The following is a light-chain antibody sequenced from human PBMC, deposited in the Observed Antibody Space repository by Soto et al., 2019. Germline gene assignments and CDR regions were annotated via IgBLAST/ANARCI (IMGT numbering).Light chain of an antibody. Sequence: ALTQPASVSGSPGQSITISCTGTSNDVGAYDLVSWCQHHPGKAPKLIIYEDSKRPSGVPNRFSATKSGNTASLTISGLQAGDEAYYYCCSYAGSRTLFVFGTGTKVTVL. J-gene: IGLJ1*01. V-gene: IGLV2-23*01. CDR3: CSYAGSRTLFV. CDR1: SNDVGAYDL. CDR2: EDS.